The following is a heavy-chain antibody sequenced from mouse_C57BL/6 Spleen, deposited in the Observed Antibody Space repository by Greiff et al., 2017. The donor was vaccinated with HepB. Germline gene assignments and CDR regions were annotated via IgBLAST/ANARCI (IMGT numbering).Heavy chain of an antibody. Sequence: EVQLQESGGGLVKPGGSLKLSCAASGFTFSDYGMHWVRQAPEKGLVWVAYISSGSSTIYYADTVKGRFTISRDNAKNTLFLQMTSLRSEDTAMYYCARNGMDYWGQGTSVTVSS. CDR1: GFTFSDYG. CDR3: ARNGMDY. J-gene: IGHJ4*01. V-gene: IGHV5-17*01. CDR2: ISSGSSTI.